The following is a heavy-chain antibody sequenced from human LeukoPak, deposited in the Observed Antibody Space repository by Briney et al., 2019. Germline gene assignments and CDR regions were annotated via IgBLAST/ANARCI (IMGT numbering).Heavy chain of an antibody. CDR3: ARSQQQLAHRYFDL. D-gene: IGHD6-13*01. J-gene: IGHJ2*01. CDR1: GGTFSSYA. Sequence: SVKVSCKAAGGTFSSYAISWVRQAPGQGLEWMGGIIPIFGTANYAQKFQGRATITADESTSTAYMELSSLRSEHTAVYYCARSQQQLAHRYFDLWGRGNLVTVSS. V-gene: IGHV1-69*01. CDR2: IIPIFGTA.